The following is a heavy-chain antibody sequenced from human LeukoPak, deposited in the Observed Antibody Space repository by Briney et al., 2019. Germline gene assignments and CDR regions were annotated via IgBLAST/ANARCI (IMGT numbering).Heavy chain of an antibody. D-gene: IGHD2-2*01. J-gene: IGHJ3*02. CDR3: ASLNSNIVVVPAAMGIWSNDAFDI. V-gene: IGHV4-34*01. CDR1: GGSLSGYY. CDR2: INHSGST. Sequence: SETLSLTCAVYGGSLSGYYWSWIPQPPGKGLEWIGEINHSGSTNYNPSLKSRVTISVDTSKIQFSLKLSSVTAADTAVYYWASLNSNIVVVPAAMGIWSNDAFDIWGQGTMVTVSS.